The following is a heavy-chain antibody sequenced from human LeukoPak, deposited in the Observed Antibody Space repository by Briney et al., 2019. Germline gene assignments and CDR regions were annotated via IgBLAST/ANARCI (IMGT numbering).Heavy chain of an antibody. Sequence: PSETLSLTCAVYGGSFSGYYWSWIRQPPRKGLEWIGEINHSGSTNYNPSLKSRVTISVDTSKNQFSLKLSSVTAADTAVYYCARGKVATIEYWGQGTLVTVSS. V-gene: IGHV4-34*01. CDR2: INHSGST. CDR3: ARGKVATIEY. J-gene: IGHJ4*02. D-gene: IGHD5-12*01. CDR1: GGSFSGYY.